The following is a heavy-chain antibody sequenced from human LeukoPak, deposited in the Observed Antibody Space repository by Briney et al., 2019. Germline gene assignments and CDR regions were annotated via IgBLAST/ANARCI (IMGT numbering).Heavy chain of an antibody. Sequence: SGGSLRLSCAAFGFSFSSYAMSWVRQAPGKGLEWVSGFSSNGCSTLYADSVKGRFTISRDNSKDKLYLQMDSLRAEDTAVYYCARAGYCSGGSCYGSDYWGQGTLVSVSS. CDR1: GFSFSSYA. J-gene: IGHJ4*02. CDR2: FSSNGCST. D-gene: IGHD2-15*01. CDR3: ARAGYCSGGSCYGSDY. V-gene: IGHV3-23*01.